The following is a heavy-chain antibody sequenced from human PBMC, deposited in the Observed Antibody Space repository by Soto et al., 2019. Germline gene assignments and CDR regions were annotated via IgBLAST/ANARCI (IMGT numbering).Heavy chain of an antibody. CDR3: ARDDYISDYYYYGMDV. CDR1: GYSISSGYY. Sequence: SETLSLTCAVSGYSISSGYYWGWIRQPPGKGLEWIGSIYHSGSTYYNPSLKSRVTISVDTSKNQFSLKLSSVTAADTAVYYCARDDYISDYYYYGMDVWGQGTTVTVSS. CDR2: IYHSGST. J-gene: IGHJ6*02. D-gene: IGHD4-4*01. V-gene: IGHV4-38-2*02.